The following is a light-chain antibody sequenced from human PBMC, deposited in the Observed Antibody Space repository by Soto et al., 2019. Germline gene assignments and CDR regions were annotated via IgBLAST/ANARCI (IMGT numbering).Light chain of an antibody. CDR2: DVS. V-gene: IGLV2-11*01. J-gene: IGLJ1*01. Sequence: QSALTQPRSVSGSPGQSVTISCTGTSSVVGGYNYVSWYQQHPDKAPKLMIYDVSKRPSGVPGRFSGPKSGNTASLTISGLQAEDEADYFCCSYVDSYTYVFGTGTKVTVL. CDR3: CSYVDSYTYV. CDR1: SSVVGGYNY.